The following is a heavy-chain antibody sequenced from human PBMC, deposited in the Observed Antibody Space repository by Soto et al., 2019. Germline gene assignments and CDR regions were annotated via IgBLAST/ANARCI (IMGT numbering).Heavy chain of an antibody. CDR2: ISYDGSNK. V-gene: IGHV3-30-3*01. J-gene: IGHJ5*02. D-gene: IGHD3-22*01. CDR1: RFTFSSYA. CDR3: ASLPDYYDSSGSPS. Sequence: QVQLVESGGGVVQPGRSLRLSCAASRFTFSSYAMHWVRQAPGKGLEWVAVISYDGSNKYYADSVKGRFTISRDNSKNTLYLQMNSLRAEDTAVYYCASLPDYYDSSGSPSWGQGTLVTVSS.